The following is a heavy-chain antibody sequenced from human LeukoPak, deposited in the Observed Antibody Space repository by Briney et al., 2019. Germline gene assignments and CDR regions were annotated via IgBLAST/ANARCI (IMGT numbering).Heavy chain of an antibody. CDR2: IHYSGST. CDR3: ARGRVTTSYGMDV. J-gene: IGHJ6*02. CDR1: GGSISSGGYS. Sequence: SETLSLTCTVSGGSISSGGYSWSWIRQHPGKGLEWIGYIHYSGSTYYNPSLKSRVTISVDTSKNQFSLKLSSVTAADTAVYYCARGRVTTSYGMDVWGQGTTVTVSS. V-gene: IGHV4-31*03. D-gene: IGHD4-17*01.